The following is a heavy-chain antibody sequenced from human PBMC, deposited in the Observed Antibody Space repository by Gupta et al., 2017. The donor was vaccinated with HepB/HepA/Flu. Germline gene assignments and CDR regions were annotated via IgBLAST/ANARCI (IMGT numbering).Heavy chain of an antibody. CDR3: TTVAGTNCYPWCYYGLDV. D-gene: IGHD2-2*01. V-gene: IGHV3-15*01. CDR2: IKSKIAGGTT. J-gene: IGHJ6*02. Sequence: EVQLVESGGGLVKPGGSLRLSCAASGFTFSHAWMSWVRQAPGKGLEWVGRIKSKIAGGTTDYAAPVKGRFTISRDDSKNTLYLQMNSLKIEDTAVYYCTTVAGTNCYPWCYYGLDVWGQGSTVTVSS. CDR1: GFTFSHAW.